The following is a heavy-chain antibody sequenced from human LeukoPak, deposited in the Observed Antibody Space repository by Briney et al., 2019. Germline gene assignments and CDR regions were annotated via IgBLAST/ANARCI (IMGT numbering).Heavy chain of an antibody. V-gene: IGHV5-51*01. CDR3: ARLHSSGWYY. CDR1: GYDFATYW. J-gene: IGHJ4*02. Sequence: GESLKISCQGSGYDFATYWIGWVRQMPGKGLEWMGRIYPGDSDTKYSPSFQGQVTISADKSISTAYLQWSSLKASDTAMYYCARLHSSGWYYWGQGTLVTVSS. D-gene: IGHD6-19*01. CDR2: IYPGDSDT.